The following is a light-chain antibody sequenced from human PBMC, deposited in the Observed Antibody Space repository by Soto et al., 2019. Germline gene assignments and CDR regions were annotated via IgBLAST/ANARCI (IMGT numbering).Light chain of an antibody. V-gene: IGLV4-60*03. Sequence: QPVLTQSSSASASLGSSVRLTCTLSSGHSSYIIAWHQQQPGKAPRYLMKLEGSGSNNKGSGVPDRFSGSSSGADRYLTISNLQSEDEPDYYCETWDTNTRVFGGGTKLTVL. CDR1: SGHSSYI. CDR3: ETWDTNTRV. CDR2: LEGSGSN. J-gene: IGLJ3*02.